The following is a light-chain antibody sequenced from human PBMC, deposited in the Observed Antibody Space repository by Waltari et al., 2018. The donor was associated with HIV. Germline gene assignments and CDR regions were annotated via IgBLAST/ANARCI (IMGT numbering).Light chain of an antibody. CDR1: GPHIDAGSD. Sequence: QSVLTQQHTVSGAPGQRVTISCTGIGPHIDAGSDVHWYQQRPGTAPKVLIYGNTHRPAGVPDRFTGSKSGSSASLVITGLQAEDEADYYCHSYDSSLSGSVFGGGTKLTVL. CDR2: GNT. J-gene: IGLJ3*02. CDR3: HSYDSSLSGSV. V-gene: IGLV1-40*01.